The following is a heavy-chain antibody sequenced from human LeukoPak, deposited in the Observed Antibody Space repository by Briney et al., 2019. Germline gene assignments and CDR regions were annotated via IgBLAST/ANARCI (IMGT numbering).Heavy chain of an antibody. CDR1: GGTFSSYA. CDR3: ARTTVTAYYYYYYYMDV. CDR2: IIPIFGTA. J-gene: IGHJ6*03. V-gene: IGHV1-69*01. Sequence: ASVKVPCKASGGTFSSYAISWVRQAPGQGLEWMGGIIPIFGTANYAQKFQGRVTITADESTSTAYMELSSLRSEDTAVYYCARTTVTAYYYYYYYMDVWGKGTTVTVSS. D-gene: IGHD4-17*01.